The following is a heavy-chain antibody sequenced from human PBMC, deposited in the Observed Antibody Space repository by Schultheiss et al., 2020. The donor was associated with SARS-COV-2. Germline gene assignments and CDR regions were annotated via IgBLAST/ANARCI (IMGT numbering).Heavy chain of an antibody. CDR2: IKQDGSEK. CDR3: ARFGFRGSYFGY. V-gene: IGHV3-7*01. CDR1: GFTFSSYA. Sequence: GGSLRLSCAASGFTFSSYAMHWVRQAPGKGLEWVANIKQDGSEKYYVDSVKGRFTISRDNAKNSLYLRMNSLRGEDTAVYYCARFGFRGSYFGYWGQGILVTVSS. D-gene: IGHD1-26*01. J-gene: IGHJ4*02.